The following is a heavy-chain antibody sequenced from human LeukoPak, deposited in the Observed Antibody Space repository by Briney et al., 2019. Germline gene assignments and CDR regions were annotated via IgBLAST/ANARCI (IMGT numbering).Heavy chain of an antibody. J-gene: IGHJ4*02. CDR1: GFTFIRYP. Sequence: PGGPLRLPFPASGFTFIRYPLNGFGQPHGRGWDGVSSISGSSRYIYYADSVKGRFTISRDNSKNTLHLQMNTLRAEDTAVYYCGSRIATAGSVDYWGQGTQVTVSS. D-gene: IGHD6-13*01. V-gene: IGHV3-21*04. CDR3: GSRIATAGSVDY. CDR2: ISGSSRYI.